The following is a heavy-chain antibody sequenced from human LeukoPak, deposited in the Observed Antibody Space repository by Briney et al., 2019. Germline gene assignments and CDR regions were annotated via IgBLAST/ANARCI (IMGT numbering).Heavy chain of an antibody. CDR3: AGFSITIFGVVLNSPDAFDI. V-gene: IGHV4-61*02. CDR1: GGSISSGSYY. J-gene: IGHJ3*02. CDR2: IYTSGST. D-gene: IGHD3-3*01. Sequence: SETLSLACTVSGGSISSGSYYWSGIRQPAGKGVERIGRIYTSGSTNYNPSLKSRVTISVDTSKNQFSLKLSSVTAADTAVYYCAGFSITIFGVVLNSPDAFDIWGQGTMVTVSS.